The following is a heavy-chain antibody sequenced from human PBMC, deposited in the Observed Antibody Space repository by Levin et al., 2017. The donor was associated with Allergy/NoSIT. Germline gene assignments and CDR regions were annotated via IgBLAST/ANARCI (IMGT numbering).Heavy chain of an antibody. CDR2: ISSNENKK. CDR3: VKDLQSSSWWLSASWYFDL. Sequence: PGGSLRLSCAASGFTFSNYGMHWVRQAPDKGLEWVTLISSNENKKYYGDSVKGRFTISRDNSKNTLFLQMNSLRADDTAVYYCVKDLQSSSWWLSASWYFDLWGRGTLVTVSS. J-gene: IGHJ2*01. D-gene: IGHD6-13*01. V-gene: IGHV3-30*18. CDR1: GFTFSNYG.